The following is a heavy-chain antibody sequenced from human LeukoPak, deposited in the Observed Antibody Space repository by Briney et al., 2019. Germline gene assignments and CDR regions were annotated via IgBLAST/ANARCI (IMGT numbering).Heavy chain of an antibody. D-gene: IGHD4-4*01. CDR2: ISAYNGNT. CDR3: ARDGASDYTEQYNYYGMDV. J-gene: IGHJ6*02. Sequence: ASVTVSCKASGYTFTSYGISWVRQAPGQGLEWMGWISAYNGNTNYAQKLQGRVTMTTDTSTSTAYMELRSLRSDDTAVYYCARDGASDYTEQYNYYGMDVWGQGTTVTVSS. V-gene: IGHV1-18*01. CDR1: GYTFTSYG.